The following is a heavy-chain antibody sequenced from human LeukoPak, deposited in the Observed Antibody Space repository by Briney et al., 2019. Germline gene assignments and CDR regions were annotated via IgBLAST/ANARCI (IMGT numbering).Heavy chain of an antibody. CDR1: GYTFTGYY. D-gene: IGHD3-10*01. CDR3: ARGRITMVRGVNY. Sequence: ASVKVSCKASGYTFTGYYMHWVRQAPGQGLEWMGWINPNSGGTNYAQKFQGRVTMTRDTSISTPYMEPSRLRSDDTAVYYCARGRITMVRGVNYWGQGTLVTVSS. V-gene: IGHV1-2*02. CDR2: INPNSGGT. J-gene: IGHJ4*02.